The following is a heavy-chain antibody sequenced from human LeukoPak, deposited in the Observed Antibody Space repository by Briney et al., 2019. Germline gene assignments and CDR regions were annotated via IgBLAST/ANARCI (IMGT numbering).Heavy chain of an antibody. J-gene: IGHJ4*02. CDR3: ATVGGGYTSSWYGDEVY. Sequence: ASVEVSCKVSGYTLTELSMHWVRQAPGKGLEWMGGFDPEGGETIYAQKFEGRVTMTEDTSTDTAYMALNSLSCEDTAVYYCATVGGGYTSSWYGDEVYGGQGTLVTVSS. V-gene: IGHV1-24*01. D-gene: IGHD6-13*01. CDR1: GYTLTELS. CDR2: FDPEGGET.